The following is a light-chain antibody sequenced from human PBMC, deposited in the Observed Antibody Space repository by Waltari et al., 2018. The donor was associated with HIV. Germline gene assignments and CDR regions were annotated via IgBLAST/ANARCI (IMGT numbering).Light chain of an antibody. V-gene: IGLV2-14*01. J-gene: IGLJ3*02. CDR2: EVY. Sequence: HSALTQPASVSGSPGQSITISCTGPTSAISDLNFVSWYQQSPCRSPKLSIFEVYSRPSGISDRFSGSKSGVTASLTISALRAEDEADYFCSSYSARGFVVFGGGTKVTVL. CDR1: TSAISDLNF. CDR3: SSYSARGFVV.